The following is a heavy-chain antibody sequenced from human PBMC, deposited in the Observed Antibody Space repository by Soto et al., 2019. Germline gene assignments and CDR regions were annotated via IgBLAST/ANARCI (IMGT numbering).Heavy chain of an antibody. CDR1: GFTFSSYG. CDR2: ISYDGSNK. J-gene: IGHJ6*02. Sequence: QVQLVESGGGVVQPGRSLRLSCAASGFTFSSYGMHWVRQAPGKGLEWVAVISYDGSNKYYADSVKGRFTISRDNSKNTLYLQMNSLRAEDTAVYYCAKNIAVADYGMDVWGQGTTVTVSS. V-gene: IGHV3-30*18. CDR3: AKNIAVADYGMDV. D-gene: IGHD6-19*01.